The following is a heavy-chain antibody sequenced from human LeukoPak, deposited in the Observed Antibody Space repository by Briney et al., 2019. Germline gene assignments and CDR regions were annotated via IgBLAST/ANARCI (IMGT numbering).Heavy chain of an antibody. CDR2: ISTNGGST. V-gene: IGHV3-64*01. D-gene: IGHD5-12*01. CDR1: GVTFSRYA. CDR3: AIAYGGYYWEGGFDY. Sequence: QSGGSLRLSCAASGVTFSRYALHCVRQAPGKGLEYVSSISTNGGSTYYANSVKGRFTISRDNSKNTLFLQLGSLRAEDMAVYYCAIAYGGYYWEGGFDYWGQGSLVTVSS. J-gene: IGHJ4*02.